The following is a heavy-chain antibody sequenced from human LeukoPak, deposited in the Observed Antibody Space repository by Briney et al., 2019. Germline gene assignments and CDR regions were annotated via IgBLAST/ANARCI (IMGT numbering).Heavy chain of an antibody. Sequence: GESLKISCKGSGYSFTSYWIGWVRQMPGKGLEWMGIIYPGDSDTRYSPSFQGQVPISADKSISTAYLQWRSLKASDTAMYYCARLGATPFYYYGMDVWGQGTTVTVSS. CDR2: IYPGDSDT. CDR1: GYSFTSYW. D-gene: IGHD1-26*01. CDR3: ARLGATPFYYYGMDV. V-gene: IGHV5-51*01. J-gene: IGHJ6*02.